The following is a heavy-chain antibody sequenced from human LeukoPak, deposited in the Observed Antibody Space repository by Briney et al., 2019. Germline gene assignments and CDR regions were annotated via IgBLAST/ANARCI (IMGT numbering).Heavy chain of an antibody. D-gene: IGHD5-24*01. J-gene: IGHJ4*02. CDR1: GGSFSGYD. CDR2: INHSGST. CDR3: ARGEEMATAVDY. Sequence: SETLSLTCTVYGGSFSGYDWSWICQPPGKGLEWIGEINHSGSTNYNPSLKSRVTISVDTSKNQFSLKLSSVTAADTAVYYCARGEEMATAVDYWGQGTLVTVSS. V-gene: IGHV4-34*01.